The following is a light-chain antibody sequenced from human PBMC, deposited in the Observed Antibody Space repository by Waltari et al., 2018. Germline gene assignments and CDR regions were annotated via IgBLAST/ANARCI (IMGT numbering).Light chain of an antibody. J-gene: IGKJ1*01. CDR3: QLYVRLPVT. Sequence: EIVLTQSPGTLALSPGERATISCRASQSVGRALAWYQQKPGQAPRLLIYAASSRATGIPDRFSGSGSGTDFSLTISRVEPEDFAVYYCQLYVRLPVTFGQGTKVEVK. V-gene: IGKV3-20*01. CDR2: AAS. CDR1: QSVGRA.